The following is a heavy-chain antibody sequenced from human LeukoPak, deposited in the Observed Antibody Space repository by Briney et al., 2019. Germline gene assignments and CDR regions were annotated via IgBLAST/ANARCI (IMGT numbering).Heavy chain of an antibody. CDR1: GYSFASYW. CDR3: ARVGATVTIDYYYYGLDV. CDR2: IYPGDSDT. V-gene: IGHV5-51*01. Sequence: GESLKISCKGSGYSFASYWIGWVRHMPGQGLEWMGIIYPGDSDTRYSPSFRGQVTISADKSISSAYLQWSSLKASDTAMYYCARVGATVTIDYYYYGLDVWGQGTTVTVSS. J-gene: IGHJ6*02. D-gene: IGHD4-11*01.